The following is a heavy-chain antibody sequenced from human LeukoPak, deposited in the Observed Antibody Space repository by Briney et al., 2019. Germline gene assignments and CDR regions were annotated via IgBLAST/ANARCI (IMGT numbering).Heavy chain of an antibody. Sequence: GGSLRLSCAASGFTFSSYWMSWVRQAPGKGLEWVANIKQDGSEKYYVDSVKGRFTISRDNAKNSLYLQMNSLRAEDTAVHYCARGPTDYYDSSGYQPGGYWGQGTLVTVSS. V-gene: IGHV3-7*01. D-gene: IGHD3-22*01. CDR2: IKQDGSEK. J-gene: IGHJ4*02. CDR1: GFTFSSYW. CDR3: ARGPTDYYDSSGYQPGGY.